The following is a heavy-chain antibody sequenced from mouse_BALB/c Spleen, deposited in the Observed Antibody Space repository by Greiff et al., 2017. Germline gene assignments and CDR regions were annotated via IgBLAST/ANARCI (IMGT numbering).Heavy chain of an antibody. J-gene: IGHJ3*01. CDR1: GYTFTSYY. Sequence: VQLQQSGAELVKPGASVKLSCKASGYTFTSYYMYWVKQRPGQGLEWIGEINPSNGGTNFNEKFKSKATLTVDKSSSTAYMQLSSLTSEDSAVYYCTREGELGRFAYWGQGTLVTVSA. V-gene: IGHV1S81*02. D-gene: IGHD4-1*01. CDR2: INPSNGGT. CDR3: TREGELGRFAY.